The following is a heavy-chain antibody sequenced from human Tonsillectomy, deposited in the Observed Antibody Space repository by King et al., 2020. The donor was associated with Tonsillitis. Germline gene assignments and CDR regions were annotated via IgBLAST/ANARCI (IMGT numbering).Heavy chain of an antibody. V-gene: IGHV3-30-3*01. J-gene: IGHJ2*01. CDR1: GFTFSDYD. D-gene: IGHD6-13*01. CDR3: ALAPRPGHSSSWYYYFDL. CDR2: ISSDGSNK. Sequence: VQLVESGGGVVQPGRSLRLSCAASGFTFSDYDVHWVRQAPGKGLEWVAVISSDGSNKYYADSVEGRFTISRDNSKNTLYMQLNSLSDEDTALYYCALAPRPGHSSSWYYYFDLWGRGTLVTASS.